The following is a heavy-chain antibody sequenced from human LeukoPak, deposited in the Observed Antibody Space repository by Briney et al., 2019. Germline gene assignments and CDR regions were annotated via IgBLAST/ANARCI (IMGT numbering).Heavy chain of an antibody. CDR2: IYYSGST. D-gene: IGHD3-10*01. J-gene: IGHJ4*02. Sequence: SETLSLTCSVSGDSMTGYYWSWIRQHPGKGLEWIGYIYYSGSTYYNPSLKSRVTISVDTSKNQFSLKLSSVTAADTAVYYCARDSGYGSSDYWGQGTLVTVST. CDR1: GDSMTGYY. CDR3: ARDSGYGSSDY. V-gene: IGHV4-31*03.